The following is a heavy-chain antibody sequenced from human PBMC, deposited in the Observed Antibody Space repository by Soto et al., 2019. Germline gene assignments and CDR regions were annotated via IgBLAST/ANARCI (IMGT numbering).Heavy chain of an antibody. V-gene: IGHV1-69*13. D-gene: IGHD3-22*01. Sequence: GASVKVSCKASGGTFSSYAISWVRQAPGQRLEWMGGIIPIFGTANYAQKFQGRVTITADESTSTAYMELSSLRSEDTAVYYCARDNYYDSSGRKNAFDIWGQGTMVTVSS. CDR2: IIPIFGTA. CDR1: GGTFSSYA. J-gene: IGHJ3*02. CDR3: ARDNYYDSSGRKNAFDI.